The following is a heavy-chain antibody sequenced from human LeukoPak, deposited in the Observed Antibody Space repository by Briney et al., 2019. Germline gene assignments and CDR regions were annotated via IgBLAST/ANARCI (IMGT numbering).Heavy chain of an antibody. CDR1: GFTFSNYA. V-gene: IGHV3-23*01. CDR3: AKGISNPDY. D-gene: IGHD4-11*01. J-gene: IGHJ4*02. CDR2: VNSDGAST. Sequence: GGSLRLSCSASGFTFSNYAMTWVRQAPGNGLEWVSVVNSDGASTYYADSVRGRFTISRDNSKNTLYLQMNSLRAEDTAVYYCAKGISNPDYWGQGTLVTVSS.